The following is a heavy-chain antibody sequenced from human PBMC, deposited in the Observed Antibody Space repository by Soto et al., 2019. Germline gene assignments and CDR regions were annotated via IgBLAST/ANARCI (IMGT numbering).Heavy chain of an antibody. Sequence: EVQLVESGGGLVQPGGSLRLSCAASGFTFSSYSMNWVRQAPGKGLEWVSYISSSSSTIYYADSVKGRFTISRDNAKNSLYLQMNSLRAEDTAVYYCAPWDCRSNSCYGAGPFDYWGQGTLVTVSS. V-gene: IGHV3-48*01. CDR3: APWDCRSNSCYGAGPFDY. J-gene: IGHJ4*02. CDR1: GFTFSSYS. CDR2: ISSSSSTI. D-gene: IGHD2-2*01.